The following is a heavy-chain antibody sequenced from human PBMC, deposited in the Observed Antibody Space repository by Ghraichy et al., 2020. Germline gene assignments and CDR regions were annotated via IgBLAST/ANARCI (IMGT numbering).Heavy chain of an antibody. V-gene: IGHV4-59*01. Sequence: SETLSLTCTVSGGSISSYYWSWIRQPPGKGLEWIGYIYYSGSTNYNPSLKSRVTISVDTSKNQFSLKLSSVTAADTAVDYCARVQDYYICRGDFQCSQAAFDIWGQGTMVTVSS. CDR2: IYYSGST. D-gene: IGHD3-22*01. CDR1: GGSISSYY. CDR3: ARVQDYYICRGDFQCSQAAFDI. J-gene: IGHJ3*02.